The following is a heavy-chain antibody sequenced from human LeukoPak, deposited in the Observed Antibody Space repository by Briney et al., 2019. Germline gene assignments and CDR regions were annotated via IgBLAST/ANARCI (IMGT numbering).Heavy chain of an antibody. J-gene: IGHJ3*02. Sequence: GGSLRLSCAASGFTFSSYSMNWVRQAPGKGLEWVSSISSSGSYKYYLDSVRGRFTISRDNAKNSLYLQMNSLRAEDTAVYYCGKNRYSGSLSPFDIWGQGTMVTVSS. D-gene: IGHD1-26*01. CDR3: GKNRYSGSLSPFDI. V-gene: IGHV3-21*01. CDR1: GFTFSSYS. CDR2: ISSSGSYK.